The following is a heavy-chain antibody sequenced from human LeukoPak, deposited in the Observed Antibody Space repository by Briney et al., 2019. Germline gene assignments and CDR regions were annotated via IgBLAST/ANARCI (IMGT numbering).Heavy chain of an antibody. Sequence: WASVKVSCKASGYTFTSYYMHWVRQAPGQGLEWMGIINPSGGSTSYAQKFQGRVTMTRDMSTSTVYMELSSLRSEDTAVYYCARDKAGLLWFGEPPYYYYYYMDVWGKGTTVTISS. CDR1: GYTFTSYY. CDR3: ARDKAGLLWFGEPPYYYYYYMDV. V-gene: IGHV1-46*01. D-gene: IGHD3-10*01. J-gene: IGHJ6*03. CDR2: INPSGGST.